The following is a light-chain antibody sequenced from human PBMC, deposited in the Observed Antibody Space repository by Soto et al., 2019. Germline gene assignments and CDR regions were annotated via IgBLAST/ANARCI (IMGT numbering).Light chain of an antibody. J-gene: IGKJ1*01. CDR1: QSVISSY. V-gene: IGKV3-20*01. CDR2: GAS. Sequence: EIVLTQSPGTLSLSPGERATLSCRASQSVISSYLAWYQQKPGQAPRLLIYGASSRATGIPARFSGSGSGTDFTLTISRLEPEDFAVYYCQHYGSSPKTFGQGTKVEIK. CDR3: QHYGSSPKT.